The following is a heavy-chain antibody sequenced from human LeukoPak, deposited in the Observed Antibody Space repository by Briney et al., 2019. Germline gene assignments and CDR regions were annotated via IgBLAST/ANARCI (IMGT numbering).Heavy chain of an antibody. CDR1: GFTFSYYW. Sequence: PGGSLRLSCAASGFTFSYYWMHWVRQAPGKGLVWVSRINSDGSSTSYADSVKGRFTISRDNAKNTLYLQMNGLRAEDTAVYYCARDPAPQGWFDHWGQGTLVTVSS. CDR2: INSDGSST. J-gene: IGHJ5*02. V-gene: IGHV3-74*01. CDR3: ARDPAPQGWFDH.